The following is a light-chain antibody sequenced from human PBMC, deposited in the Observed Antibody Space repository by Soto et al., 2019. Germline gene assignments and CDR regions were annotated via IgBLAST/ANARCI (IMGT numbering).Light chain of an antibody. V-gene: IGKV3-20*01. CDR2: AAS. J-gene: IGKJ1*01. CDR3: QQYGSSSWT. CDR1: QSVSSTY. Sequence: EIVLTQSAGTLSSSPGERATLSCRASQSVSSTYLAWYQQKPGQAPRLLISAASNRATGIPDRFSGSGSGTEFALTISRLEPGDFAVYYCQQYGSSSWTFGQGTRVEI.